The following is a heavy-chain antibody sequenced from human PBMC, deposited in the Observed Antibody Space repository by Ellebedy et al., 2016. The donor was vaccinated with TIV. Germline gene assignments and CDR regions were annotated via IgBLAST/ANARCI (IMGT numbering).Heavy chain of an antibody. CDR1: GDSVPSNSVA. V-gene: IGHV6-1*01. CDR2: TYYRSKWYN. CDR3: VRGSRGAFDI. J-gene: IGHJ3*02. Sequence: SQTLSLTCSISGDSVPSNSVAWHWIRQSPSRGLEWLGRTYYRSKWYNEYAVSVKSRITINPDTSKNQFSLQLNSLTPEDQALYYCVRGSRGAFDIWGQGTMVTVSS.